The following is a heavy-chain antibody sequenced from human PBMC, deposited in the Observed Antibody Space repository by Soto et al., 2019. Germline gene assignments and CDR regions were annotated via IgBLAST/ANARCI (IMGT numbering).Heavy chain of an antibody. D-gene: IGHD3-3*01. J-gene: IGHJ4*02. CDR2: ISSNGGST. V-gene: IGHV3-64D*06. CDR1: GFTFSSYA. CDR3: ALTYYDFWSGYYPIRSFDY. Sequence: GGSLRLSCSASGFTFSSYAMHWVRQAPGKGLEYVSAISSNGGSTYYADSVKGRFTISRDNSKNTLYLQMTSLRAEDTAVYYCALTYYDFWSGYYPIRSFDYWGQGTLVTVSS.